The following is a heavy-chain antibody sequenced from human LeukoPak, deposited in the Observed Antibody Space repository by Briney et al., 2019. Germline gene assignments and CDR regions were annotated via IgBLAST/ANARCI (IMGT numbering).Heavy chain of an antibody. D-gene: IGHD5-12*01. Sequence: SETLSLTCAVYGGSFSGYYWSWIRQPPGKGLEWIGEINHSGSTNYNPSLKSRVTISVDTSKNQFSLKLSSVTAADTAVYYCARGGGYSGYDYDAFDIWGQGTMVTVSS. V-gene: IGHV4-34*01. J-gene: IGHJ3*02. CDR3: ARGGGYSGYDYDAFDI. CDR2: INHSGST. CDR1: GGSFSGYY.